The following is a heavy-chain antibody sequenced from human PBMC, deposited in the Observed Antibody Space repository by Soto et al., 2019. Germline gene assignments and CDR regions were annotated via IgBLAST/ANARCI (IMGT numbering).Heavy chain of an antibody. CDR1: GGSISSGDYY. J-gene: IGHJ4*02. V-gene: IGHV4-30-4*01. Sequence: SETLSLTCTVSGGSISSGDYYWSWIRQPPGKGLEWIGYIYYSGSTYYNPSLKSRVTISVDTSKNQFSLKLSSVTAADTAVYYCASLHPTNKIDYWGQGTLVTVSS. CDR2: IYYSGST. CDR3: ASLHPTNKIDY.